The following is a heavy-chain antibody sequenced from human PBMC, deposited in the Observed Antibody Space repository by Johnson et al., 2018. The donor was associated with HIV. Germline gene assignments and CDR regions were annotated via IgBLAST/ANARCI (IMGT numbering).Heavy chain of an antibody. D-gene: IGHD6-6*01. CDR3: TTDLQQLVSEDAFDI. J-gene: IGHJ3*02. CDR1: EFDVINHY. CDR2: FATGGGT. V-gene: IGHV3-53*01. Sequence: VQLVESGGGLVQPGGSLRLSCGASEFDVINHYMNWVRQVPGKGLEWISLFATGGGTDYADSVTGRFTISRDNSKNTLYLQMNSLKTEDTAVYYCTTDLQQLVSEDAFDIWGQGTMVTVSS.